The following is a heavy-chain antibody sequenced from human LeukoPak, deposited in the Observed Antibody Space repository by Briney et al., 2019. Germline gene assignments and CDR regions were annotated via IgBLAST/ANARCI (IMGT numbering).Heavy chain of an antibody. CDR2: IYHSGST. CDR1: GGSISSSNW. CDR3: ARTDDSSGYYYRDPFDY. J-gene: IGHJ4*02. D-gene: IGHD3-22*01. V-gene: IGHV4-4*02. Sequence: PSETLSLTCAVSGGSISSSNWWSWVRQPPGKGLEWIGEIYHSGSTNYNPSLKSRVTISVDKSKNQFSLKLSSVTAADTAVYYCARTDDSSGYYYRDPFDYWGQGTLVTVSS.